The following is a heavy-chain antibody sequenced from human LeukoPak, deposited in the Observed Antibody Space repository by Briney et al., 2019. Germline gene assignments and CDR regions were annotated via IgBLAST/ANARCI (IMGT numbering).Heavy chain of an antibody. D-gene: IGHD4-17*01. Sequence: GGSLRLSCAASGFTFSTYSMNWVRQAPGKGLEWISSISSSSSYIYYADSVKGRFTISRDNAKNSLYLQMNSLRAEDTAVYYCARPLKTTVTTIGYWGQGTLVTVSS. CDR2: ISSSSSYI. J-gene: IGHJ4*02. CDR3: ARPLKTTVTTIGY. CDR1: GFTFSTYS. V-gene: IGHV3-21*01.